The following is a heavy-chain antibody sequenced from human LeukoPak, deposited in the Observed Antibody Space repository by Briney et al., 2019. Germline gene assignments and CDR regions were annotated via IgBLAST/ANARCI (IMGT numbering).Heavy chain of an antibody. J-gene: IGHJ6*02. CDR2: ISAYNGNT. V-gene: IGHV1-18*01. CDR3: ARKKVVLEPYYYYYGMDV. Sequence: ASAKVSCKASGYTFTSYGISWVRQAPGQGLEWMGWISAYNGNTNYAQKLQGRVTMTTDTSTSTAYMELRSLRSDDTAVYYCARKKVVLEPYYYYYGMDVWGQGTTVTVSS. D-gene: IGHD2/OR15-2a*01. CDR1: GYTFTSYG.